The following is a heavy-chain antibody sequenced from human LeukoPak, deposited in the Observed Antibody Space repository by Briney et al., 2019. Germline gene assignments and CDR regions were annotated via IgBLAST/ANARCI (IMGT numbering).Heavy chain of an antibody. V-gene: IGHV1-2*06. Sequence: GASVKVSCKASGYTFTGYYMHWVRQAPGQGLEWMGRINPNSGGTNYAQKFQGRVTMTRDTSISTAYMELSRLRSDDTAVYYCASLMVRGVTYYYGMDVWGQGTTVTVSS. CDR2: INPNSGGT. CDR1: GYTFTGYY. J-gene: IGHJ6*02. D-gene: IGHD3-10*01. CDR3: ASLMVRGVTYYYGMDV.